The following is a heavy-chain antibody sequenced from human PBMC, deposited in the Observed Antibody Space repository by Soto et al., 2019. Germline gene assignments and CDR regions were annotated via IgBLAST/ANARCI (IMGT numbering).Heavy chain of an antibody. Sequence: PGGSLRLSCTASGFTFGDYAMSWFRQAPGKGLEWVGFIRSKAYGGTTEYAASVKGRFTISRDDSKSIAYLQMNSLKTEDTAVYYCTRGPYDILTGYKIGYYYYYGMDVWGQGTTVTVSS. CDR1: GFTFGDYA. CDR3: TRGPYDILTGYKIGYYYYYGMDV. D-gene: IGHD3-9*01. J-gene: IGHJ6*02. V-gene: IGHV3-49*03. CDR2: IRSKAYGGTT.